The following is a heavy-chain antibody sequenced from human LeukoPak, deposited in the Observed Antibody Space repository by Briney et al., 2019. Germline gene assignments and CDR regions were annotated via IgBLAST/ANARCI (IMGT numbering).Heavy chain of an antibody. CDR3: AKDPVVPAAYDAFDI. D-gene: IGHD2-2*01. CDR2: ISWNSGST. J-gene: IGHJ3*02. Sequence: PGRSLRLSCAASGFTFDDYAMHWVRQAPGKGLEWVSGISWNSGSTYYADSVKGRFTISRDNSKNTLYLQMNSLRAEDTAVYYCAKDPVVPAAYDAFDIWGQGTMVTVSS. V-gene: IGHV3-9*01. CDR1: GFTFDDYA.